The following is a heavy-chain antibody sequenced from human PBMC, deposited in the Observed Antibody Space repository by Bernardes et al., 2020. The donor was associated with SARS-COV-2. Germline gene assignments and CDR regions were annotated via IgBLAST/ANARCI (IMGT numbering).Heavy chain of an antibody. V-gene: IGHV1-24*01. CDR1: GYTLSELS. CDR2: FDPEDGET. CDR3: ATAIAEAGTPGNYYDYHGMDV. D-gene: IGHD6-13*01. Sequence: CEVFGYTLSELSMHWVREAPGKGLEWRGGFDPEDGETVYAPKFQGRVTMTEDTSTDTAYMELSRLRSEDTAVYYGATAIAEAGTPGNYYDYHGMDVWGEGTTVTVSS. J-gene: IGHJ6*04.